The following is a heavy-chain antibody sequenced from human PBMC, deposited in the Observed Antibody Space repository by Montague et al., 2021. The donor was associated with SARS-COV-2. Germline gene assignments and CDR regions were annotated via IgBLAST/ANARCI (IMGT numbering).Heavy chain of an antibody. CDR3: AGIVGAITVNWFDP. J-gene: IGHJ5*02. D-gene: IGHD1-26*01. V-gene: IGHV4-4*07. CDR2: IYTSGST. CDR1: GGSISSYY. Sequence: SETLSLTCTVSGGSISSYYWSWIRQPAGKGLEWIGRIYTSGSTNCNPSLKSRVTMSVDTSKNQLSLKLSSVTAADTAVYHCAGIVGAITVNWFDPWGQGTLVTVSS.